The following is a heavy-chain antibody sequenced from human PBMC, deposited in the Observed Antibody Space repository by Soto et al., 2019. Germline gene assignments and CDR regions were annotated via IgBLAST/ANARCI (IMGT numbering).Heavy chain of an antibody. J-gene: IGHJ3*01. D-gene: IGHD3-3*01. Sequence: QVQLVESGGGVVQPGRSLRLSCAASGFTFSTYAMHWVRQAPGKGLEWVAIISSDGSNTYYADSVMGRFTISRDNSKNTLYLQMNSLTAEDTALYYCAKDFCHEFSSGQGGAFDFWGQGTRVTVSS. CDR3: AKDFCHEFSSGQGGAFDF. CDR1: GFTFSTYA. V-gene: IGHV3-30*18. CDR2: ISSDGSNT.